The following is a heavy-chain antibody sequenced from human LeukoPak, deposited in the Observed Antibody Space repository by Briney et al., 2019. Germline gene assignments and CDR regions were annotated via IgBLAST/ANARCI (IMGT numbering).Heavy chain of an antibody. CDR2: IYYSGST. J-gene: IGHJ4*02. CDR3: ARDIGGSGIFDY. D-gene: IGHD3-10*01. V-gene: IGHV4-59*01. CDR1: GGSISSYY. Sequence: SETLSLTCTVSGGSISSYYWSWIRQPAGKGLEWIGYIYYSGSTNYNPSLKSRVTISVDTSKNQFSLKLSSVTAADTAVYYCARDIGGSGIFDYWGQGTLVTVSS.